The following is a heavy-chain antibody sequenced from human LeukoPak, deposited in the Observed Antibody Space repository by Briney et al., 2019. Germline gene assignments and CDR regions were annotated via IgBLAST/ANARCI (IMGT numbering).Heavy chain of an antibody. CDR1: GFTFGDYA. V-gene: IGHV3-9*03. CDR2: ISWNSGSI. CDR3: ARGDRFRYSYADY. Sequence: GGSLRLSCAASGFTFGDYAMHWVRQAPGKGLEWVSGISWNSGSIGYANSVKGRFTISRDNAKNSLYLQMNSLRAEDMALYYCARGDRFRYSYADYWGQGTLVTVSS. D-gene: IGHD5-18*01. J-gene: IGHJ4*02.